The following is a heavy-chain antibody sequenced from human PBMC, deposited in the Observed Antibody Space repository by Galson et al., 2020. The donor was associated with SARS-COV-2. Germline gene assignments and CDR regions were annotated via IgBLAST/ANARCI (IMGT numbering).Heavy chain of an antibody. CDR3: ARVGALAVGGSDD. CDR2: ISGSGGST. Sequence: GGSLRLSCAASGFTFSSYAMSWVRQATGKGLEWVSAISGSGGSTYYADSVKGRFTISRDNSKNTLYLQMNSLRAEDTAVYYCARVGALAVGGSDDSGHGTRVTVSS. D-gene: IGHD6-19*01. CDR1: GFTFSSYA. V-gene: IGHV3-23*01. J-gene: IGHJ4*01.